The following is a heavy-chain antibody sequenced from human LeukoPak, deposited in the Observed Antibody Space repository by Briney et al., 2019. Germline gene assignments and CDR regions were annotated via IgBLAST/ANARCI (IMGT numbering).Heavy chain of an antibody. V-gene: IGHV3-72*01. CDR1: GFTFSDHY. CDR3: ARVLGYSGYDLAY. D-gene: IGHD5-12*01. J-gene: IGHJ4*02. CDR2: TRNKANSYTT. Sequence: GGSLRLSCAASGFTFSDHYMDWVRQAPGKGLEWVGRTRNKANSYTTEYAASVKGRLTISRDDSKNSLYLQMNSLKTEDTAVYYCARVLGYSGYDLAYWGQGTLVTVSS.